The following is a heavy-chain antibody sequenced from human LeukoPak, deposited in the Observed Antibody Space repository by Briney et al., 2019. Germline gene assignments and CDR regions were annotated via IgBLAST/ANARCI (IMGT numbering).Heavy chain of an antibody. J-gene: IGHJ4*02. V-gene: IGHV3-48*02. CDR2: IGSGSSTI. CDR3: ARDQGSLYYFDF. D-gene: IGHD1-26*01. CDR1: GFTFSTYS. Sequence: GGSLRLSCAASGFTFSTYSMNWFRQAPGRGLEWISYIGSGSSTIFYADSVKGRFTISRDNVMNSLYLQMNSLRDEDTAVYYCARDQGSLYYFDFWGQGTLVTVSS.